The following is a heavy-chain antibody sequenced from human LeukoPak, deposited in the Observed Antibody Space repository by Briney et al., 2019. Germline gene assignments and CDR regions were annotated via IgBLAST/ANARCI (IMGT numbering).Heavy chain of an antibody. CDR2: MNPNSGNT. CDR3: ARGRLGYSSSFNSYYYMDV. CDR1: GYTFTSYD. D-gene: IGHD6-13*01. V-gene: IGHV1-8*01. Sequence: GASVKVSYKASGYTFTSYDINWVRQATGQGLEWMGWMNPNSGNTGYAQKFQGRVTMTRNTSISTAYMELSSLRSEDTAVYYCARGRLGYSSSFNSYYYMDVWGKGTTVTVSS. J-gene: IGHJ6*03.